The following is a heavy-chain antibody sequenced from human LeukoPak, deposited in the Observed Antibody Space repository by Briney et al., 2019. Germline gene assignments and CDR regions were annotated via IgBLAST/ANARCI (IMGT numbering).Heavy chain of an antibody. CDR2: IDTSGTLI. J-gene: IGHJ4*02. CDR3: ARGAYYNTLTGYRGEILGFDF. Sequence: PGGTLRLSCAASGLTFSRYEMIWVGQAPGKGLEWISYIDTSGTLIHYGDSVRGRFTISGDNSKNTLYLQMNSLRAEDTAVYYCARGAYYNTLTGYRGEILGFDFWGQGTLVTFSS. V-gene: IGHV3-48*03. D-gene: IGHD3-9*01. CDR1: GLTFSRYE.